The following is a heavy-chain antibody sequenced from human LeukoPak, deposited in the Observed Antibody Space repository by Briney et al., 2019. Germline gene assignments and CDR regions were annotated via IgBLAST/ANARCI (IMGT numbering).Heavy chain of an antibody. CDR3: ARDESAVVATIHHFDY. CDR2: INPNSGGT. CDR1: GYTFTAYY. J-gene: IGHJ4*02. D-gene: IGHD5-12*01. Sequence: ASVKVSCKASGYTFTAYYIHWVRQAPGQGLEWMGWINPNSGGTNYAQKFQGRVTMTRDTSISTAYMELSRLRSDDTAVYYCARDESAVVATIHHFDYWDQGTLVTVSS. V-gene: IGHV1-2*02.